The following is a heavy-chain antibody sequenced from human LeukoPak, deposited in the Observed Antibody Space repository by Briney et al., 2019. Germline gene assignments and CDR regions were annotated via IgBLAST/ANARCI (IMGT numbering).Heavy chain of an antibody. CDR2: IKEDGSET. CDR1: GFTFSSYS. V-gene: IGHV3-7*01. Sequence: GGSLRLSCAASGFTFSSYSMNWVRQAPGKGLEWVASIKEDGSETHYVDSVKGRFTISRDHAKKSLYLQMNSLRAEDTAVYYCARDRRERYSSSWYSPYWGQGTLVTVSS. D-gene: IGHD6-13*01. J-gene: IGHJ4*02. CDR3: ARDRRERYSSSWYSPY.